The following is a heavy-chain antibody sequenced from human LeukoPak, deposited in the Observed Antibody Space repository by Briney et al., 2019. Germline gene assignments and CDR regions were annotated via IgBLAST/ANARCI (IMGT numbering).Heavy chain of an antibody. Sequence: PSETLSLTCTVSGGSISGYYWSWIRQPPGKGLEWIGYIYYSGSTNYNPSLKSRVTISVDTSKNQFSLKLSSVTAADTAVYYCASSGGGGDRREATLDYWGQGTLVTVSS. J-gene: IGHJ4*02. CDR3: ASSGGGGDRREATLDY. D-gene: IGHD2-21*02. V-gene: IGHV4-59*01. CDR1: GGSISGYY. CDR2: IYYSGST.